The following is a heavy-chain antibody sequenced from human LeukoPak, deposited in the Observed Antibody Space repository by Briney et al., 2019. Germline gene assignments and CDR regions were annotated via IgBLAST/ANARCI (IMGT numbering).Heavy chain of an antibody. CDR2: IYSGGST. CDR1: GFTVSSNY. CDR3: ARVREDITIFGVAYYYYYYMDV. J-gene: IGHJ6*03. D-gene: IGHD3-3*01. Sequence: GALRLSCAASGFTVSSNYMSWVRQAPGKGLEWVSVIYSGGSTYYADSVKGRFTISRDNSKNTLYLQMNSLRAEDTAVYYCARVREDITIFGVAYYYYYYMDVWGKGTTVTVSS. V-gene: IGHV3-53*01.